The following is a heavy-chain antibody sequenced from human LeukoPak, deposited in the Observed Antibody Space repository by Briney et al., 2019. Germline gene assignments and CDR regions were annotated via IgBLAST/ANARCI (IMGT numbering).Heavy chain of an antibody. Sequence: GGSLRLSCAASGFTFSSYWMHWVRQAPGKGLVWVSRINSDGSSTSYADSVKGRFTISRDNAKNTLYLQMNSPRAEDTAVYYCARVFPFGGVIGLLGYWGQGTLVTVSS. V-gene: IGHV3-74*01. D-gene: IGHD3-16*02. CDR2: INSDGSST. J-gene: IGHJ4*02. CDR3: ARVFPFGGVIGLLGY. CDR1: GFTFSSYW.